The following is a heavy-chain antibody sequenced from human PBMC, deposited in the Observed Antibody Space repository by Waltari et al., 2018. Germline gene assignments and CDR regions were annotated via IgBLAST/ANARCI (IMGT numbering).Heavy chain of an antibody. D-gene: IGHD2-15*01. V-gene: IGHV3-23*01. Sequence: EVQLLESGGGLVQPGGSLRLSCAASGFTFSSYAMSWVRQAPGKGLEWVSAISGSGGSTDYAESVKGRFTISRDNSKNTLYLQMNSLRAEDTAVYYCAKGTVVVAATVRWFDPWGQGTLVTVSS. CDR3: AKGTVVVAATVRWFDP. CDR1: GFTFSSYA. J-gene: IGHJ5*02. CDR2: ISGSGGST.